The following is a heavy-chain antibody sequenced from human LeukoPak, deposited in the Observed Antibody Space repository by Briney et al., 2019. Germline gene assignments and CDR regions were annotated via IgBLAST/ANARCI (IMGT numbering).Heavy chain of an antibody. V-gene: IGHV3-21*01. CDR3: ARVRTQGIAVAGTVYHFDN. J-gene: IGHJ4*02. Sequence: GGSLRLSCAASGFTFSTYSMNWVRQAPGKGLEWVSSISSSSSNIYYADSVKGRCTIPRDNAKNSLYLQMNSLRAEDTAVYYCARVRTQGIAVAGTVYHFDNWGQGTLVTVSS. CDR2: ISSSSSNI. CDR1: GFTFSTYS. D-gene: IGHD6-19*01.